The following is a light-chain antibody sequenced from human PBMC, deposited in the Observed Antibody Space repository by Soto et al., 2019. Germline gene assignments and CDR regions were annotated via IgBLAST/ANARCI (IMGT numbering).Light chain of an antibody. CDR3: HQANSFPIT. J-gene: IGKJ5*01. CDR2: EAT. CDR1: QGLKF. V-gene: IGKV1-12*01. Sequence: DIQKTQSRSSVSESVGDTVTITCRASQGLKFLAWYQQKPGKAPRLLIYEATNLQSGVPPRFSGSGSATDFTLTISSLQAVDFATYFCHQANSFPITFGQGTRLEIK.